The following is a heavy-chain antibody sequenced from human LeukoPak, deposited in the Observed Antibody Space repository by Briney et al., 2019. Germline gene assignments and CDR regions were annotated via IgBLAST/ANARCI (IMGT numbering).Heavy chain of an antibody. CDR1: GFVFTIYT. CDR3: ARQPYYYDSSGYYVSWFDP. Sequence: GGSLRLSCSASGFVFTIYTMYWVRQAPGKGPEYVSTISGSGNGFSTYYADSVKGRFTISRDNSKNTLYLQMNSLRAEDTAVYYCARQPYYYDSSGYYVSWFDPWGQGTLVTVSS. J-gene: IGHJ5*02. V-gene: IGHV3-64*04. D-gene: IGHD3-22*01. CDR2: ISGSGNGFST.